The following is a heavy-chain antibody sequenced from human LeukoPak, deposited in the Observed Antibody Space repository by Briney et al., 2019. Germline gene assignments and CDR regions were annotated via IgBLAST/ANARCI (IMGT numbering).Heavy chain of an antibody. CDR1: GYSFTSYW. J-gene: IGHJ4*02. CDR3: ARRSTHMVRGGTNFDY. CDR2: IYPGDSDT. V-gene: IGHV5-51*01. D-gene: IGHD3-10*01. Sequence: GESLKISCKGSGYSFTSYWIGWVRQMPGKGLEWMGIIYPGDSDTRYSPSFQGQVTISADKSISTAYLQWSSLKASDTAMYYWARRSTHMVRGGTNFDYWGQGTLVTVSS.